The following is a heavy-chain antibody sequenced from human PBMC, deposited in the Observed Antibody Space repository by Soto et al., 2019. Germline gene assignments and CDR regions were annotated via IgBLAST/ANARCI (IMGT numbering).Heavy chain of an antibody. Sequence: ASVKVSCKASGYTFTSYGISWVRQAPGQGLEWMGWISAYNGNTNYAQKLQGRVTMTTDTSTSTAYMELRRLRSDDTAVYYCARCIAVAGTGAFDIWGQGTMVTVSS. J-gene: IGHJ3*02. D-gene: IGHD6-19*01. CDR3: ARCIAVAGTGAFDI. V-gene: IGHV1-18*01. CDR1: GYTFTSYG. CDR2: ISAYNGNT.